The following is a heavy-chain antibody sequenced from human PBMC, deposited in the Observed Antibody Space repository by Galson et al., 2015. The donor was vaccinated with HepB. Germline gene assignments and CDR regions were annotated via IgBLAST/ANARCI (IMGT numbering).Heavy chain of an antibody. Sequence: SLRLSCAASGFTFSSYGMHWVRQAPGKGLEWVAVISYDGSNKYYADSVKGRFTISRDNSKNTLYLQMNSLRAEDTAVYYCAKVKTGGSGSYYDAFDIWGQGTMVTVSS. CDR1: GFTFSSYG. CDR3: AKVKTGGSGSYYDAFDI. CDR2: ISYDGSNK. D-gene: IGHD3-10*01. V-gene: IGHV3-30*18. J-gene: IGHJ3*02.